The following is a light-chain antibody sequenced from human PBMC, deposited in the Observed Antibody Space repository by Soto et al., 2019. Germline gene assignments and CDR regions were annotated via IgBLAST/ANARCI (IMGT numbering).Light chain of an antibody. Sequence: EIVLTQSPGTLSLSPGERATLSCRASQSVSSSHLAWYQQKPGQAPRLLIYGASSRATGIPDRFSRSGSGTDFTLTISRLEPEDFAVYYCQQYGSSSYTFGPGTTLEIK. CDR2: GAS. CDR1: QSVSSSH. J-gene: IGKJ2*01. CDR3: QQYGSSSYT. V-gene: IGKV3-20*01.